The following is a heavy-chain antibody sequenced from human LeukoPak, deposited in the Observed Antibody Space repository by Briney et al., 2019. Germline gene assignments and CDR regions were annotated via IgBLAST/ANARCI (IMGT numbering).Heavy chain of an antibody. Sequence: QPGRSLRLSCAASGFTFSIYGMHWVRQAPGKGLEWGADIWYDGSNKYYADSVKGRFTISRDNSKNTPYLQLNSLRAEDTAVHYCATAGFRGSYFDYWGQGTLVTVSS. J-gene: IGHJ4*02. CDR1: GFTFSIYG. CDR2: IWYDGSNK. V-gene: IGHV3-33*01. CDR3: ATAGFRGSYFDY. D-gene: IGHD1-26*01.